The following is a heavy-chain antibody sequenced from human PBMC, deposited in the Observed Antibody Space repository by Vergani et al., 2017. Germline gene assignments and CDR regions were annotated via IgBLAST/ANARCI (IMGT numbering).Heavy chain of an antibody. J-gene: IGHJ4*02. CDR2: IYSGGSP. V-gene: IGHV3-53*04. D-gene: IGHD2-2*01. CDR1: GFTVSSNY. Sequence: EVQLVESGGGLVQPGGSLRLSCAASGFTVSSNYMSWVRQAPGKGLEWVSVIYSGGSPYYADSVKGRFTISRHNSKNTLYLQMNSLRAEDTAVYYCARGTPADIVVVPAAIPPLGYWGQGTLVTVSS. CDR3: ARGTPADIVVVPAAIPPLGY.